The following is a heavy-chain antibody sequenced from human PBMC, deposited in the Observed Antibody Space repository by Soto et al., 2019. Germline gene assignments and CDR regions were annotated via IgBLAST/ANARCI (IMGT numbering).Heavy chain of an antibody. D-gene: IGHD3-10*01. V-gene: IGHV3-53*01. J-gene: IGHJ6*02. Sequence: WGSLRLSCAASGFTVSTNYMSWVRQAPGKGLKWVSVIHAGVTTFYADSVKGRFTISRYSSKNTLYLQMNSLRAEDSAVYYCARDTNPPYYYGTPNCHGIEVWGQGTTVSVSS. CDR2: IHAGVTT. CDR1: GFTVSTNY. CDR3: ARDTNPPYYYGTPNCHGIEV.